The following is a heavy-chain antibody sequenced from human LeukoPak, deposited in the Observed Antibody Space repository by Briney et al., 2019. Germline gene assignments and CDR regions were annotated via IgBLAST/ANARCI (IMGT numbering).Heavy chain of an antibody. CDR3: ADPDLAAAGLDY. D-gene: IGHD6-13*01. Sequence: GGSLRLSCAASGFTFSSYAMSWVRQAPGKGLEWVSAISGSGGSTYYADSVKGRFTISRDNSKNTLYLQINSLRAEDTAVYYCADPDLAAAGLDYWGQGTLVTVSS. CDR1: GFTFSSYA. CDR2: ISGSGGST. V-gene: IGHV3-23*01. J-gene: IGHJ4*02.